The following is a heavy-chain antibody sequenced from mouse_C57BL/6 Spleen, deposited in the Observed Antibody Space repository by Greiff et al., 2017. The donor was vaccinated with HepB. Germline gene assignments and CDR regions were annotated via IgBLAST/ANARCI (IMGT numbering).Heavy chain of an antibody. CDR3: ARAITTVVADWYFDV. Sequence: EVQVVESGGGLVKPGGSLKLSCAASGFTFSSYTMSWVRQTPEKRLEWVATISGGGGNTYYPDSVKGRFTISRDNAKNTLYLQMSSLKSEDTAMYYCARAITTVVADWYFDVWGTGTTVTVSS. V-gene: IGHV5-9*04. CDR2: ISGGGGNT. CDR1: GFTFSSYT. J-gene: IGHJ1*03. D-gene: IGHD1-1*01.